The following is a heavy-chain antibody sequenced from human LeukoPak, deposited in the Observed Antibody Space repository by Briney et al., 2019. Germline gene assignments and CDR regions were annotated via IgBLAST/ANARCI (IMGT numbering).Heavy chain of an antibody. CDR3: ARTVTTPFFDY. CDR2: IKQDGSEK. Sequence: PGGSLRLSCAASGFTFRSYWMSWGRQAPGKGLEWVANIKQDGSEKYYVDSVKGRFTISRDNAKNSLYLQMNSLRAEDTAVYYCARTVTTPFFDYWGQGTLVTVSS. J-gene: IGHJ4*02. V-gene: IGHV3-7*01. D-gene: IGHD4-17*01. CDR1: GFTFRSYW.